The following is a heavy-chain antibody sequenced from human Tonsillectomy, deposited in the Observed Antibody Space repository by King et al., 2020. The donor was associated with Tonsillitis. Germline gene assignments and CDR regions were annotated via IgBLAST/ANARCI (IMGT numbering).Heavy chain of an antibody. CDR1: GDSITSSSSS. J-gene: IGHJ6*02. Sequence: QLQESGPGLVKPSETLSLTCTVSGDSITSSSSSWGWIRQPPGKGLEWIGTIYYSGSTYYNPSLKSRVTISVDTSKNQFSLNLSSVTAADTAVYYCASSDYVLYSYGMDVGGHGTTVTVSS. D-gene: IGHD4-17*01. CDR3: ASSDYVLYSYGMDV. CDR2: IYYSGST. V-gene: IGHV4-39*01.